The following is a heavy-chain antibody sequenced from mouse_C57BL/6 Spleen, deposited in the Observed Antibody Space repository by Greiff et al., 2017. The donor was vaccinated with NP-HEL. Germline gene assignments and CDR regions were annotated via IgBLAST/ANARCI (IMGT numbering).Heavy chain of an antibody. CDR2: IYPRDGST. CDR3: ARWGNYVGDAMDY. V-gene: IGHV1-78*01. J-gene: IGHJ4*01. D-gene: IGHD2-1*01. CDR1: GYTFTDHT. Sequence: QVQLQQSDAELVKPGASVKISCKVSGYTFTDHTIHWMKQRPEQGLEWIGYIYPRDGSTKYNEKFTGKATLTADKSSITAYMQRNSLTSEDSAVYVCARWGNYVGDAMDYWGQGTSVTVSS.